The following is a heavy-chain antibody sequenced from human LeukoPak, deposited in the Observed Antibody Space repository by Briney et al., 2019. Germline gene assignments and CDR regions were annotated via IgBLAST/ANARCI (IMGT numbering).Heavy chain of an antibody. CDR1: GFTVSNNY. V-gene: IGHV3-53*04. D-gene: IGHD6-13*01. J-gene: IGHJ5*02. CDR2: IYSGGGT. CDR3: ARGLQQQLGWFDP. Sequence: GGSLRLSCSASGFTVSNNYMSWVRQAPGKGLEWVSIIYSGGGTNYADSVKGRFTISRNNSKNTLYLQMSSLRPDDTAVYYCARGLQQQLGWFDPWGQGTLVTVS.